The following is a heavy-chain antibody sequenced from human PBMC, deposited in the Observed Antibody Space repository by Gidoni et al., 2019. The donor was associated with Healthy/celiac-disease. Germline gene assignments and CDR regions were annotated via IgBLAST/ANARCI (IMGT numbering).Heavy chain of an antibody. V-gene: IGHV4-34*01. D-gene: IGHD6-13*01. CDR1: GGSFSGYY. Sequence: QVQLQQWGAGLLKPSETLSLTCAVYGGSFSGYYWSWIRQPPGKGLEWIGEINHSGSTNYNPSLKSRVTISVDTSKNQFSLKLSSVTAADTAVYYCGAAAGNDRCLTWGQGTLVTVSS. J-gene: IGHJ5*02. CDR3: GAAAGNDRCLT. CDR2: INHSGST.